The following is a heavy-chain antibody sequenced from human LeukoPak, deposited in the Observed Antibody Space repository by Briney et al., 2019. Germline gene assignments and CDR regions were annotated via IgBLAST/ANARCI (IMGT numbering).Heavy chain of an antibody. CDR2: ISSSSSYI. Sequence: GGSLSLSCAASGFTFSSYWMSWVRQAPGKGLEWVSSISSSSSYIYYADSVKGRFTISRDNAKNSLYLQMNSLRAEDTAVYYCARDLGVSSSWYVAFDIWGQGTMVTVSS. CDR3: ARDLGVSSSWYVAFDI. D-gene: IGHD6-13*01. CDR1: GFTFSSYW. V-gene: IGHV3-21*01. J-gene: IGHJ3*02.